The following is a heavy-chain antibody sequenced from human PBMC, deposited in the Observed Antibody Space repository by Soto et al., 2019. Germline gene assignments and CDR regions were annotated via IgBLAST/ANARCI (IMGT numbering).Heavy chain of an antibody. D-gene: IGHD3-22*01. Sequence: EVQLLASGGGLVQAGGSLSLSCRASGSTSSSDAMTWVRQAPGKGLEWVSVISGGGDSAYYADSVQGRFAISRDNSKNTLFLHMSSLRAEDTAVYYCAKVGYESGGYYYHDAFHIWGQGTMVTVSS. J-gene: IGHJ3*02. CDR3: AKVGYESGGYYYHDAFHI. CDR1: GSTSSSDA. V-gene: IGHV3-23*01. CDR2: ISGGGDSA.